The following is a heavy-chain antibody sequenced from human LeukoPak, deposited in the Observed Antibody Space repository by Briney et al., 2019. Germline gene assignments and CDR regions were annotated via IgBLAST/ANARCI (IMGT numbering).Heavy chain of an antibody. Sequence: GGSLRLSCAASGFTFSSYGMHWVRQAPGKGLEWVAFIRYDGSNKYYADSVKGRFTISRDNSKNTLYLQMNSLRAKDTAVYYCAKESPSRYYFDYWGQGTLVTVSS. CDR1: GFTFSSYG. V-gene: IGHV3-30*02. CDR2: IRYDGSNK. J-gene: IGHJ4*02. CDR3: AKESPSRYYFDY.